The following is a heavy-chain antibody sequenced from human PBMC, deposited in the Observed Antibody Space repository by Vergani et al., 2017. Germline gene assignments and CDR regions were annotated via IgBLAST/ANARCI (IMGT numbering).Heavy chain of an antibody. V-gene: IGHV3-33*01. CDR2: TWYDGNNK. Sequence: QVQLVESGGGVVQPGGSLRLSCAASGFSFSTYGMHWVRQAPGRGLEWVAVTWYDGNNKQYADSVKGRFTISRDNSKSTMYLQMNSLRDEDTGVYYCARDLRLLYNRFDPWGQGTLVTVS. D-gene: IGHD1-14*01. CDR1: GFSFSTYG. J-gene: IGHJ5*02. CDR3: ARDLRLLYNRFDP.